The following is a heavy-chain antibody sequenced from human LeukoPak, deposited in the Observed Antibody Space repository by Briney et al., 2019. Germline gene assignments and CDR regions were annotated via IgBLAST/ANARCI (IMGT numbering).Heavy chain of an antibody. CDR1: GFTFSSYA. D-gene: IGHD2-2*01. V-gene: IGHV3-64*01. CDR2: ISSNGDST. J-gene: IGHJ5*02. CDR3: AKGLRYCSSTSCSRRFDP. Sequence: GGSLRLSCAASGFTFSSYAMHWVRQAPGKGLEYVSVISSNGDSTYYANSVKGRFTISRDNSKNTLYLQMNSLRAEDTAVYYCAKGLRYCSSTSCSRRFDPWGQGTLVTVSS.